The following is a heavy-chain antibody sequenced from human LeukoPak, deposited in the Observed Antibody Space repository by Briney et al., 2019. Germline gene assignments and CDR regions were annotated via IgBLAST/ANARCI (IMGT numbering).Heavy chain of an antibody. CDR2: LTSSSDTT. CDR3: VNRDGGWLQSSGTDV. Sequence: PGGALRLSCAASGFLFSSSVMSWGRQALGKGLEWVAALTSSSDTTYYGDSVKGRFTISRDNSKNTLYLQMHSLRAEDTAIYYCVNRDGGWLQSSGTDVWGQGTAVTVS. CDR1: GFLFSSSV. J-gene: IGHJ6*02. V-gene: IGHV3-23*01. D-gene: IGHD5-24*01.